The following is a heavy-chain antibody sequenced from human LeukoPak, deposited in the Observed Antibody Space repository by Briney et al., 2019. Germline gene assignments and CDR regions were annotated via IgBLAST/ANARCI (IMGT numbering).Heavy chain of an antibody. V-gene: IGHV4-39*01. D-gene: IGHD4-11*01. J-gene: IGHJ3*02. CDR2: IYYSGST. Sequence: SETLSLTCTVSAGSISSSSYYWGWIRQPPGKGLEWIGSIYYSGSTYYNPSLKSRVTISVDTSKNQFSLKLSSVTAADTAVYYCARYSTTGDAFDIWGQGTMVTVSS. CDR3: ARYSTTGDAFDI. CDR1: AGSISSSSYY.